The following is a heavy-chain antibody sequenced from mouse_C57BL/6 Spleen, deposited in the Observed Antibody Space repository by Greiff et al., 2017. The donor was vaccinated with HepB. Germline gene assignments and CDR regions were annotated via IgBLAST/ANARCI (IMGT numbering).Heavy chain of an antibody. D-gene: IGHD3-2*02. CDR2: ISSGSSTI. J-gene: IGHJ2*01. CDR1: GFTFSDYG. Sequence: EVKLVESGGGLVKPGGSLKLSCAASGFTFSDYGMHWVRQAPEKGLEWVAYISSGSSTIYYADTVKGRFTISRDNAKNTLFLQMTSLRSEDTAMYYCARTEDSSGYGGYCDYWGQGTTLTVSS. CDR3: ARTEDSSGYGGYCDY. V-gene: IGHV5-17*01.